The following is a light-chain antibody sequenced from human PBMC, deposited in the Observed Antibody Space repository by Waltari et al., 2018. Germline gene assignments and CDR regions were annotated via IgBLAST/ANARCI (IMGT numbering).Light chain of an antibody. Sequence: QSVLTQPPSVSAAPGQKVTISCSGSTSNIGNNYVSWYQQFPGAAPKVLIHGNDKRATGIPDRFSGSKSGTSATLDITGLQTGDEADYYCGTWDNTLSAVFGGGTKVTVL. CDR2: GND. CDR3: GTWDNTLSAV. CDR1: TSNIGNNY. V-gene: IGLV1-51*02. J-gene: IGLJ2*01.